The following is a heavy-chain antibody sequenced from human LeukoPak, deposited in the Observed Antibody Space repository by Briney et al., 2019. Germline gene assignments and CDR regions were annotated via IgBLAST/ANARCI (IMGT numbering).Heavy chain of an antibody. Sequence: GESLKISCQGSGYSFTKYWIGWVRQATGQGLEWMGWMNPNSGNTGYAQKFQGRVTITRNTSISTAYMELSSLRSEDTAVYYCARGRQGYSLYYYYMDVWGKGTTVTVSS. CDR3: ARGRQGYSLYYYYMDV. J-gene: IGHJ6*03. V-gene: IGHV1-8*03. D-gene: IGHD2-15*01. CDR1: GYSFTKYW. CDR2: MNPNSGNT.